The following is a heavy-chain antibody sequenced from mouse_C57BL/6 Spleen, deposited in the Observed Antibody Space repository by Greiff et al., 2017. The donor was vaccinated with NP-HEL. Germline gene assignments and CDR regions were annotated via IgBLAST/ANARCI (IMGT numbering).Heavy chain of an antibody. CDR1: GYTFTDYE. D-gene: IGHD1-1*01. V-gene: IGHV1-15*01. Sequence: QVQLQQSGAELVRPGASVTLSCKASGYTFTDYEMHWVKQTPVHGLEWIGAIDPETGGTAYNQKFKGKAILTADKSSSTAYMELRSLTSEDSAVYYCTRGTTVVPTDVWGTGTTVTVSS. CDR3: TRGTTVVPTDV. J-gene: IGHJ1*03. CDR2: IDPETGGT.